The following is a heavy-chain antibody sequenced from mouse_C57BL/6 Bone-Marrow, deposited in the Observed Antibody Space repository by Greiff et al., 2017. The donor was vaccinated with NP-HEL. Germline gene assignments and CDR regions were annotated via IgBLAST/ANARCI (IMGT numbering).Heavy chain of an antibody. CDR2: IYPRSGNT. V-gene: IGHV1-81*01. CDR1: GYTFTSYG. CDR3: HLLLRSCMDY. Sequence: VQLQQSGAELARPGASVKLSCKASGYTFTSYGISWVKQRTGQGLEWIGEIYPRSGNTYYNEKFKGKATLTADKSSSTAYMELRSLTSEDSAVYFCHLLLRSCMDYWGQGTSVTVSS. D-gene: IGHD1-1*01. J-gene: IGHJ4*01.